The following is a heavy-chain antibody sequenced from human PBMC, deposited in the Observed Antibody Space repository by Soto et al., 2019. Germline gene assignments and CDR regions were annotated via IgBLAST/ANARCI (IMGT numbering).Heavy chain of an antibody. Sequence: ASETLSLTCTVSGGSISSGGYYWSWIRQHPGKGLEWIGYIYYSGSTYYNPSLKSRVTISVDTSKNQFSLKLSSVTAADTAVYYCARALITIFGVVNGMDVWGQGTTVTVS. D-gene: IGHD3-3*01. CDR3: ARALITIFGVVNGMDV. J-gene: IGHJ6*02. V-gene: IGHV4-31*03. CDR2: IYYSGST. CDR1: GGSISSGGYY.